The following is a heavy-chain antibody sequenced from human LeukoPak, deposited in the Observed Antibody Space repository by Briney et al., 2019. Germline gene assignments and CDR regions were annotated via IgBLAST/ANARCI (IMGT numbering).Heavy chain of an antibody. CDR3: ARDGYSSGWYGIDY. Sequence: GGSLRLSCAASGFTFSSYAMHWVRQAPGKGLEWVAVISYDGSNKYYADSVKGRFTISRDNSKNTLYLQMNSLRAEDTAVYYCARDGYSSGWYGIDYWGQGTLVTVSS. J-gene: IGHJ4*02. CDR1: GFTFSSYA. V-gene: IGHV3-30-3*01. CDR2: ISYDGSNK. D-gene: IGHD6-19*01.